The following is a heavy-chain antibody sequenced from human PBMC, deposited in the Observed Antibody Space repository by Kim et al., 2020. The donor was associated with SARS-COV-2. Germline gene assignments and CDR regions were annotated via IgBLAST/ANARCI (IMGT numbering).Heavy chain of an antibody. CDR2: ISGSGGST. V-gene: IGHV3-23*01. Sequence: GGSLRLSCAASGFTFSSYAMSWVRQAPGKGLEWVSAISGSGGSTYYADSVKGRFTISRDNSKNTLYLQMNSLRAEDTAVYYCAKDAVGCSSSWYGYYYGGDVWGQGTTVTVSS. CDR3: AKDAVGCSSSWYGYYYGGDV. J-gene: IGHJ6*02. D-gene: IGHD6-13*01. CDR1: GFTFSSYA.